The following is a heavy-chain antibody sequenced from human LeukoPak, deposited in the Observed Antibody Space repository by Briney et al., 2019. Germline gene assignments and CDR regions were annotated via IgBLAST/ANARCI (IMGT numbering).Heavy chain of an antibody. CDR2: INIDGSGT. D-gene: IGHD7-27*01. CDR3: ARVRPGYYYMDV. CDR1: GFTFSSFW. Sequence: GGSLRLSCAASGFTFSSFWMHWVRQAPGKGLVWVSRINIDGSGTTYVDSVKGRFTISRDNAKNTLYLQMNSLRVEDTAVYYCARVRPGYYYMDVWGKGTTVTVSS. J-gene: IGHJ6*03. V-gene: IGHV3-74*01.